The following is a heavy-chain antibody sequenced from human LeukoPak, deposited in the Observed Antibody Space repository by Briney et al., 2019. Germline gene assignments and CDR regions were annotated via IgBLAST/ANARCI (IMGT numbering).Heavy chain of an antibody. CDR3: ARGRGSGGQQLLGY. V-gene: IGHV3-13*01. CDR1: GFTFSSYD. CDR2: IGTAGDT. Sequence: GGSLRLSCAASGFTFSSYDMHWVRQAPGKGLEWVSGIGTAGDTYYPGSVKGRFITSGENAKNSLYLQMNSLRAGDTAIYYCARGRGSGGQQLLGYWGQGTLVTVSS. D-gene: IGHD6-13*01. J-gene: IGHJ4*02.